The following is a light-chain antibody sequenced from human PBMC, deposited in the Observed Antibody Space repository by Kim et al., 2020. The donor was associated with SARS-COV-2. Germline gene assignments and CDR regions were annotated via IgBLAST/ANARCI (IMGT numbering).Light chain of an antibody. CDR1: QSVSSSY. CDR2: GAS. V-gene: IGKV3-20*01. J-gene: IGKJ4*01. CDR3: QQYGSSPALT. Sequence: PGERATLACRASQSVSSSYLAWYQQKPGQAPRLLIYGASSRATGIPDRFSGSGSGTDFTLTISRLEPEDFAVYYCQQYGSSPALTFGGGTKVDIK.